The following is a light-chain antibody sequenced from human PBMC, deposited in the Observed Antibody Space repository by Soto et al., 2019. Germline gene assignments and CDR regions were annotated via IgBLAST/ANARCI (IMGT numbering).Light chain of an antibody. CDR1: QGISSY. V-gene: IGKV1-9*01. CDR3: QQLNSYPYT. J-gene: IGKJ2*01. Sequence: DIQLTQSPSFLSASVGDRVTITCRASQGISSYLSWYQQKPGKAPKLLIYAASTLQSGAPPRFTGSGSGTEFTLPISNLPLEDFAAYYCQQLNSYPYTFGQGTKLEI. CDR2: AAS.